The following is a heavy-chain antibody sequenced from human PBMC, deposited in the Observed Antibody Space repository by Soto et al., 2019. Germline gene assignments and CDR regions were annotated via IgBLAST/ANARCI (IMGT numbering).Heavy chain of an antibody. CDR3: ASQVPFGESHYYYGMDV. Sequence: GGSLRLSCAASGFTFSSYAMHWVRQAPGKGLEWVAVISYDGSNKYYADSVKGRFTISRDNSKNTLYLQMNSLRAEDTAVYYCASQVPFGESHYYYGMDVWGQGTTVTVSS. D-gene: IGHD3-10*01. J-gene: IGHJ6*02. V-gene: IGHV3-30-3*01. CDR1: GFTFSSYA. CDR2: ISYDGSNK.